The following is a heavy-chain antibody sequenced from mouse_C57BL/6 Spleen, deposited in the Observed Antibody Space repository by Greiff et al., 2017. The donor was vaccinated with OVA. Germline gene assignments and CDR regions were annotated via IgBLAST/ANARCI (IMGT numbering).Heavy chain of an antibody. D-gene: IGHD4-1*01. Sequence: EVKLVESGGGLVQPGGSLSLSCAASGFTFTDYYMSWVRQPPGKALEWLGFIRHKANGNTTEYSASVKGRFTISRDKSQRHIYLQMNALSSEDSAAYYCSRTWEGWFAYWGQGTLVTVSA. CDR3: SRTWEGWFAY. V-gene: IGHV7-3*01. CDR2: IRHKANGNTT. CDR1: GFTFTDYY. J-gene: IGHJ3*01.